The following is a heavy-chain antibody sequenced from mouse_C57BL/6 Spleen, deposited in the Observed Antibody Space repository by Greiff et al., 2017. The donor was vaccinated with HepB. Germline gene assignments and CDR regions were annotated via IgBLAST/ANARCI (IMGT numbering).Heavy chain of an antibody. CDR3: ARGPSDYGSRAPWFAY. V-gene: IGHV1-42*01. D-gene: IGHD1-1*01. CDR2: INPSTGGT. J-gene: IGHJ3*01. Sequence: VQLKESGPELVKPGASVKISCKASGYSFTGYYMNWVKQSPEKSLEWIGEINPSTGGTTYNQKFKAKATLTVDKSSSTAYMQLKSLTSEDSAVYYCARGPSDYGSRAPWFAYWGQGTLVTVSA. CDR1: GYSFTGYY.